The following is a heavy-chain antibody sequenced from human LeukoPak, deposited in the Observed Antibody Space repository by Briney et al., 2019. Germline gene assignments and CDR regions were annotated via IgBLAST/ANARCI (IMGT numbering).Heavy chain of an antibody. V-gene: IGHV3-23*01. CDR3: AKKDGYFDL. J-gene: IGHJ2*01. CDR1: GFTFSSFA. CDR2: ISRGGGTT. Sequence: GGSLRLSCAASGFTFSSFAMSWVRQAPGKGLDWVSGISRGGGTTYYADSVKGRFTISRDNSKSTLYLEMNSLRAEDTAVYYCAKKDGYFDLWGRGTLVTVSS.